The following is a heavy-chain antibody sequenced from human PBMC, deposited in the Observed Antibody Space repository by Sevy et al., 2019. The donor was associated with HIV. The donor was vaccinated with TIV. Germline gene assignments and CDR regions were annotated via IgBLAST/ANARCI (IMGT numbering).Heavy chain of an antibody. J-gene: IGHJ4*02. V-gene: IGHV3-23*01. CDR3: AKERFQVSGWYHRDY. D-gene: IGHD6-19*01. Sequence: GGSLRLSCAASGFTFSSYAMSWVRQAPGKGLEWVSAISGSGGSTYYTDSVKGRFTISRDNSKNTLYLQMNSLRAEDTAVYYCAKERFQVSGWYHRDYWGQGTLVTVSS. CDR1: GFTFSSYA. CDR2: ISGSGGST.